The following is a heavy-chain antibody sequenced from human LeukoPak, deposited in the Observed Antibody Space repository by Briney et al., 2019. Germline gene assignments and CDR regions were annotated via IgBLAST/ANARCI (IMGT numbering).Heavy chain of an antibody. CDR2: IYTSGST. Sequence: SETLSLTCTVSGGSIGSGSYYWSWIRQPAGKGLEWIGRIYTSGSTNYNPSLKSRVTISVDTSKNQFSLKLSSVTAADTAVYYCAGVGGYYRVDYWGQGTLVTVSS. CDR1: GGSIGSGSYY. J-gene: IGHJ4*02. CDR3: AGVGGYYRVDY. D-gene: IGHD3-22*01. V-gene: IGHV4-61*02.